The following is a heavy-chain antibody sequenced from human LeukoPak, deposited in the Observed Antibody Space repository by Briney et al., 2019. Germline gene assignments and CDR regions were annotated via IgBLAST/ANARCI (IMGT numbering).Heavy chain of an antibody. V-gene: IGHV4-30-4*01. CDR3: AREVVTARYYGMDV. CDR2: IYYSGST. Sequence: PSETLSLTCTVSGGSISSGDYHWSWIRQPPGKGLEWIGYIYYSGSTYYNPSLKSRVTISVDTSKNQFSLKLSSVTAADTAVYYCAREVVTARYYGMDVWGQGTTVTVSS. J-gene: IGHJ6*02. D-gene: IGHD2-21*02. CDR1: GGSISSGDYH.